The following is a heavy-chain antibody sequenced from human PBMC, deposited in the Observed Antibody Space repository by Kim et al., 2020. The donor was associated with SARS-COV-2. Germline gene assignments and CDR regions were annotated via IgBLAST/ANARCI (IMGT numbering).Heavy chain of an antibody. J-gene: IGHJ4*02. Sequence: GGSLRLSCAASGFTFSSYGMHWVRQAPGKGLEWVAVIWYDGSNKYYADSVKGRFTISRDNSKNTLYLQMNSLRAEDTAVYYCARGPYGDPPDYFDYWGQGTLVTVSS. CDR3: ARGPYGDPPDYFDY. D-gene: IGHD4-17*01. CDR1: GFTFSSYG. V-gene: IGHV3-33*01. CDR2: IWYDGSNK.